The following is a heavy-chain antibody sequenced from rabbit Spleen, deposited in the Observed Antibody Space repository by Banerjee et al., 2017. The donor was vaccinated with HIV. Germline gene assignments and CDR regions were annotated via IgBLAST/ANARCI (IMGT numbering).Heavy chain of an antibody. CDR3: ARGDGSYNYALNL. D-gene: IGHD6-1*01. Sequence: QEQLVESGGGLVQPEGSLTLTCKASGFDFSDKAVMCWVRQAPGKGLQWIACINAITGRAVYASWAKGRFTISKTSSTTVTLQMTSLTVADTATYFCARGDGSYNYALNLWGQGTLVTVS. J-gene: IGHJ4*01. CDR1: GFDFSDKAV. CDR2: INAITGRA. V-gene: IGHV1S45*01.